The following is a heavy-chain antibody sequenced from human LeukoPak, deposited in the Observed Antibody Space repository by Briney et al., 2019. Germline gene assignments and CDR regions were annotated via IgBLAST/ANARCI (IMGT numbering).Heavy chain of an antibody. CDR2: INYSGNT. D-gene: IGHD2-2*01. V-gene: IGHV4-39*01. Sequence: SETLSLTCTVSGGSISSSSYYWGWIRQPPGKGLEWIGSINYSGNTYYNPSLKSRVTISIDTSKNQFSLKVRSVTAEDTAVYYCARREVYCRRNTCYLFRNNWFDPWGQGTLVTVSS. CDR1: GGSISSSSYY. J-gene: IGHJ5*02. CDR3: ARREVYCRRNTCYLFRNNWFDP.